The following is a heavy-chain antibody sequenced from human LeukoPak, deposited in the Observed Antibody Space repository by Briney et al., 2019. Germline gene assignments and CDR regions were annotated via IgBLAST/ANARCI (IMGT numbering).Heavy chain of an antibody. Sequence: PGGSLRLSCAASGFTFSSYWMSWVRQAPGKGLEWVANIKQDGSEKYYVDSVKGRFTISRDNAKNSLYLQMNSLRAEDTAVYHCARSGRDFRSVKPFDYWGQGTLVTVSS. J-gene: IGHJ4*02. CDR3: ARSGRDFRSVKPFDY. V-gene: IGHV3-7*01. D-gene: IGHD3-3*01. CDR2: IKQDGSEK. CDR1: GFTFSSYW.